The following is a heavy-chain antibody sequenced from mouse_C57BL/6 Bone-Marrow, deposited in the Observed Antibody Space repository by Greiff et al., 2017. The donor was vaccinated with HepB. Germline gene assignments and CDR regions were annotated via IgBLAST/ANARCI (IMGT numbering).Heavy chain of an antibody. D-gene: IGHD1-3*01. J-gene: IGHJ2*01. CDR3: ARLVVMEDLYYFDY. CDR2: ISNGGGST. V-gene: IGHV5-12*01. Sequence: EVKVVESGGGLVQPGGSLKLSCAASGFTFSDYYMYWVRQTPEKRLEWVAYISNGGGSTYYPDTVKGRFTISRDNAKNTLYLQMSRLKSEDTAMYYCARLVVMEDLYYFDYWGQGTTLTVSS. CDR1: GFTFSDYY.